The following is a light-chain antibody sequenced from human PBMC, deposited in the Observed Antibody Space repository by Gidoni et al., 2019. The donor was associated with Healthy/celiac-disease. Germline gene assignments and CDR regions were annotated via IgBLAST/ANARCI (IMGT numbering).Light chain of an antibody. CDR1: SSDVGGYTL. Sequence: SALTQPPSMSGSPGQSITISCPGTSSDVGGYTLVSWYQHHPVKAPKLMIHEVSQRPSGVSNRFSGSKSGNTASLTISGLQAEDEADYYCCSYAGSSTWVFGGGTKLTVL. V-gene: IGLV2-23*02. J-gene: IGLJ2*01. CDR3: CSYAGSSTWV. CDR2: EVS.